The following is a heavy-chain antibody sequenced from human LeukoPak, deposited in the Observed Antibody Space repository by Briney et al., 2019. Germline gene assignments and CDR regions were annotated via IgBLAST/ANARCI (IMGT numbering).Heavy chain of an antibody. Sequence: GGSLRLSCAASGFTFSSYRMNWVRQAPGKGLEWVSGITDSGVSTYYADSVKGRFTISRDSSKNTLYLQMNSLRAEDTAVYYCAKDHRDGGVSYWGQGTLVTVSS. CDR3: AKDHRDGGVSY. CDR1: GFTFSSYR. V-gene: IGHV3-23*01. D-gene: IGHD3-16*01. J-gene: IGHJ4*02. CDR2: ITDSGVST.